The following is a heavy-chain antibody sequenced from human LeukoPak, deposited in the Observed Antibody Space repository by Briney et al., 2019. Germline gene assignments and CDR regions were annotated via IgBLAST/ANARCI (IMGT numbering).Heavy chain of an antibody. V-gene: IGHV1-18*01. CDR2: ISAYNGNT. D-gene: IGHD6-13*01. CDR3: ARDFGYSSSWYRFDY. J-gene: IGHJ4*02. Sequence: GASVKVSCKASGYTSTNYGISWVRQAPGQGLEWMGWISAYNGNTNYAQKLQGRVAMTTDTSTSTAYMELRSLRSDDTAVYYCARDFGYSSSWYRFDYWGQGTLVTVSS. CDR1: GYTSTNYG.